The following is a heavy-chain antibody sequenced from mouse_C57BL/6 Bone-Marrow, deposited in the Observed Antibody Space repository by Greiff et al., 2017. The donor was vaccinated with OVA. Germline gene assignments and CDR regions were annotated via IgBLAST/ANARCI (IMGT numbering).Heavy chain of an antibody. CDR1: GFTFSSYA. Sequence: EVMLVESGGGLVKPGGSLKLSCPASGFTFSSYAMSWVRQTPEKRLEWVATISDGGSYTYYPDNVKGRFTISRDNAKNNLYLQMSHLKSEDTAMYYCARDYWYFDVWGTGTTVTVSS. CDR2: ISDGGSYT. V-gene: IGHV5-4*01. J-gene: IGHJ1*03. CDR3: ARDYWYFDV.